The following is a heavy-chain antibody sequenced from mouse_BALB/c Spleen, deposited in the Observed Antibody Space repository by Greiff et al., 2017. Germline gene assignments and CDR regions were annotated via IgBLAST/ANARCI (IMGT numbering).Heavy chain of an antibody. V-gene: IGHV5-9-4*01. CDR3: ARDYYGSSYDWFAY. CDR2: ISSGGSYT. D-gene: IGHD1-1*01. Sequence: EVKLMESGGGLVKPGGSLKLSCAASGFTFSSYAMSWVRQSPEKRLEWVAEISSGGSYTYYPDTVTGRFTISRDNAKNTLYLEMSSLRSEDTAMYYCARDYYGSSYDWFAYWGQGTLVTVSA. CDR1: GFTFSSYA. J-gene: IGHJ3*01.